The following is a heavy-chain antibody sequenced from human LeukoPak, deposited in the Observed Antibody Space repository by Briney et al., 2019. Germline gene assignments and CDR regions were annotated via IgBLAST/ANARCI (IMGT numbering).Heavy chain of an antibody. D-gene: IGHD6-19*01. V-gene: IGHV4-61*02. CDR2: VYSSGRT. Sequence: PSETLALTCTVSGGSSTSENFYWRWIRQAARKGLEWIGRVYSSGRTDYNPSLKSRLTISVDTSNSQFSLKWSSVTDADTAVYYCARAGVAGPFDYWGQGTLVTVSS. CDR3: ARAGVAGPFDY. J-gene: IGHJ4*02. CDR1: GGSSTSENFY.